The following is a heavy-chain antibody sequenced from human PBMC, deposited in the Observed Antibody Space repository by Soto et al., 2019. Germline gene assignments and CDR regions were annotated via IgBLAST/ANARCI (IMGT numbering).Heavy chain of an antibody. CDR3: ARGTLEVTATADLLDYSLGV. CDR1: GYTFTNYF. D-gene: IGHD2-21*02. J-gene: IGHJ6*01. V-gene: IGHV1-2*02. CDR2: INLNTGGS. Sequence: ASVKVSCKASGYTFTNYFIHWVRQAPGQGLESLGWINLNTGGSVSAQTFRGRVTMTSDTSMSTAYMELSSLRIDDTAIYFCARGTLEVTATADLLDYSLGVWGQGTTVTVSS.